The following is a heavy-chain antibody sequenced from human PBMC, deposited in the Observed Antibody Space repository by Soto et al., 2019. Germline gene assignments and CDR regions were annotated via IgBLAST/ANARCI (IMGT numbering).Heavy chain of an antibody. J-gene: IGHJ5*02. CDR2: ISPGSRYP. CDR1: GFTFSDYY. D-gene: IGHD2-15*01. Sequence: QVQRVESGGGLVTPGGSLRLSCASSGFTFSDYYMSWIRQAPGKGLEWLSYISPGSRYPAYADSVKGRFTISRDNARRSLSLQMNSLTVDDTAIYYCVRGGGGGLFDPWGQGSMVTVSS. CDR3: VRGGGGGLFDP. V-gene: IGHV3-11*06.